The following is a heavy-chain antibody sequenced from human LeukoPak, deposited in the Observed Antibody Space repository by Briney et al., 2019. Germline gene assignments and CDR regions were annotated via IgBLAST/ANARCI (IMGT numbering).Heavy chain of an antibody. V-gene: IGHV3-23*01. Sequence: GGSLRLSCAASGFTFSSYAMSWVRQAPGKGLEWVSAISGSGGSTYYADSVKGRFTISRDNSKNTLSLQMNSLRAEDTAVYYCAKGEYQLRLYYFDYWGQGTLVTVSS. CDR2: ISGSGGST. D-gene: IGHD2-2*01. CDR1: GFTFSSYA. CDR3: AKGEYQLRLYYFDY. J-gene: IGHJ4*02.